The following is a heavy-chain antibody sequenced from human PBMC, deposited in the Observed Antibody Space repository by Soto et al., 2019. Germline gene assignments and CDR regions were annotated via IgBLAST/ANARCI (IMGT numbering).Heavy chain of an antibody. D-gene: IGHD5-12*01. J-gene: IGHJ4*02. Sequence: QVQLQQWGAGLLKPSENLSLTCTVNGGCLTGYYWSWILQPPGKGLEGIGEVKDGGSTNYSPSLRGRVSISADTSKNHFSLRLNSVTAADTAVYFCARGQEGIVATHWAQGALVTVSS. CDR1: GGCLTGYY. CDR3: ARGQEGIVATH. V-gene: IGHV4-34*01. CDR2: VKDGGST.